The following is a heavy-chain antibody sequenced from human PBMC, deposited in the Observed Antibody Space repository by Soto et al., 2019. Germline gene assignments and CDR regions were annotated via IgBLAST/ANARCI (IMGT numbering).Heavy chain of an antibody. Sequence: GGSLRLSCSAAGFTFSSYAMHWVLQAPGKGLEYVSSISTNGGSTHYADSVKGRFTISRDNSKNTQYLQMSSLRADDTAVYYCVKGEYYYDSSGYYPFDDWGQGTLLTVSS. V-gene: IGHV3-64D*06. CDR1: GFTFSSYA. J-gene: IGHJ4*02. CDR3: VKGEYYYDSSGYYPFDD. CDR2: ISTNGGST. D-gene: IGHD3-22*01.